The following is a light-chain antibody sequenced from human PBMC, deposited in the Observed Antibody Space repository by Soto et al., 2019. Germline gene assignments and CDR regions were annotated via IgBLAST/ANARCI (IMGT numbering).Light chain of an antibody. CDR1: QSINSF. CDR3: QQYGSSLGVN. CDR2: GAS. V-gene: IGKV3-20*01. J-gene: IGKJ4*01. Sequence: EIVLTQSPGTLSLSPGERATLSCRASQSINSFLAWYQQRRGQAPRLLIHGASNRATGIPDRFSGSGSGPDFTLTISRLEPEDFAVYYCQQYGSSLGVNFGGGTKVDIK.